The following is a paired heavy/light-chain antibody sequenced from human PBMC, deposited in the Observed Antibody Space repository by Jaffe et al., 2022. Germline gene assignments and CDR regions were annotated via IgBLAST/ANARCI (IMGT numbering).Light chain of an antibody. J-gene: IGLJ1*01. CDR3: SSYAGGNNFV. CDR1: SSDVGGYNY. V-gene: IGLV2-8*01. CDR2: EVT. Sequence: QSALTQPPSASGSPGQSVTISCSGTSSDVGGYNYVSWYQHHPGKAPKLMIYEVTKRPSGVPDRFSGSKSGNTASLTVSGLQAEDEADYYCSSYAGGNNFVFGSGTKVTVL.
Heavy chain of an antibody. CDR3: ARVGVYCSGGSCYQVYFDY. V-gene: IGHV4-38-2*01. CDR2: MYRSGTT. D-gene: IGHD2-15*01. Sequence: QVQLQESGPGLVKPSETLSLTCAVSGYSISSGYYWGWIRQPPGKGLEWIGSMYRSGTTYYNPSLKSRVTISLDTSNNQFSLKLSSVTAADTAVYYCARVGVYCSGGSCYQVYFDYWGQGTLVTVSS. J-gene: IGHJ4*02. CDR1: GYSISSGYY.